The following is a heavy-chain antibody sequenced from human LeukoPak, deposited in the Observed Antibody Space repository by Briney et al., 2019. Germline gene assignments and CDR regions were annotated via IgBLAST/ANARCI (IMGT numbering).Heavy chain of an antibody. V-gene: IGHV1-2*02. CDR3: ARDRLYDSSGYPAY. J-gene: IGHJ4*02. CDR1: GYTFTGYY. Sequence: ASVKVSCKASGYTFTGYYMHWVRQAPGQGLEWMGWINPNSGGTNYAQKFQGRVTMTRDTSISTAYMELSRLRSDDTAVYYCARDRLYDSSGYPAYWGQGTLVTVSS. CDR2: INPNSGGT. D-gene: IGHD3-22*01.